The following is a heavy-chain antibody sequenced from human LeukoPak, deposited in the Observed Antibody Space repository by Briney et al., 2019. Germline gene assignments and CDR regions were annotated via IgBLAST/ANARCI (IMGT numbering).Heavy chain of an antibody. D-gene: IGHD6-19*01. CDR3: AKDPGKWLVLRIYYYYYGMDV. J-gene: IGHJ6*02. CDR2: IKSKTDGGTT. CDR1: GFTFSNAW. Sequence: PGGSLRLSCAASGFTFSNAWMSWVRQAPGKGLEWVGRIKSKTDGGTTDYAAPVKGRFTISRDNSKNTLYLQMNSLRAEDTAVYYCAKDPGKWLVLRIYYYYYGMDVWGQGTTVTVSS. V-gene: IGHV3-15*01.